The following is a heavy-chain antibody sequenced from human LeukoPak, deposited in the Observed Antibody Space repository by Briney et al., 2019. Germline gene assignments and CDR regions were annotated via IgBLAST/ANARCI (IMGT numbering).Heavy chain of an antibody. V-gene: IGHV3-64*01. CDR3: ARGRNFDY. J-gene: IGHJ4*01. CDR1: GFMFSSYP. CDR2: IVSNGGST. Sequence: GGSLRLSCVASGFMFSSYPMHWVRQAPGKRLEYVSAIVSNGGSTYYANSVKGRFTISRDNSNNMVYLQMGSLRDEDMAVYYCARGRNFDYWGQGTLVTVSS.